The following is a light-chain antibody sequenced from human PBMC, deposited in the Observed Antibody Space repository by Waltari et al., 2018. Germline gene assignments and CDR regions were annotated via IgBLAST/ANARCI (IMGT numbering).Light chain of an antibody. CDR2: DTN. CDR1: AGAVTGSHY. V-gene: IGLV7-46*01. CDR3: WLHYSGSVL. J-gene: IGLJ2*01. Sequence: QAVVTQEPSLTVSPGGTVTLTCGSSAGAVTGSHYPYWFQQKPGQAPRTLIFDTNNKLSWTPARFSGSLLGGKSVLTLSGAQPEDEAEYYCWLHYSGSVLFGGGTRLTVL.